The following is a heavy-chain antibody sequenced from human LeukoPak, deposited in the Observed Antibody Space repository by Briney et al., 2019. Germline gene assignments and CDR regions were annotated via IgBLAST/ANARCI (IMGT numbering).Heavy chain of an antibody. CDR2: VYDNGDT. V-gene: IGHV4-59*01. J-gene: IGHJ6*03. Sequence: SETLSLTCTVSGGSISTYYWSWIRQPPGKGLEWIGYVYDNGDTNYHPSFTGRVSISVDVSKNQFSLKLTSVLAADTADYFCARLSDYDVDTSHYMDVWGKGTTVTVSS. CDR1: GGSISTYY. CDR3: ARLSDYDVDTSHYMDV. D-gene: IGHD3-22*01.